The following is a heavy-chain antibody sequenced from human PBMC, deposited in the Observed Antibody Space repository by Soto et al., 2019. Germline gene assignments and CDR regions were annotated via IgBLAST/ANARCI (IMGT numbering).Heavy chain of an antibody. CDR3: ASATMVRGVGYYYMDV. CDR2: IIPNLGVA. Sequence: SVKVSCKASGYTFTGYYMHWVRQAPGQGLEWMGRIIPNLGVANYAQKFQGRVTITADKSTSTAYMELSSLRSEDTAVYYCASATMVRGVGYYYMDVWGKGTTVTVSS. D-gene: IGHD3-10*01. CDR1: GYTFTGYY. J-gene: IGHJ6*03. V-gene: IGHV1-69*02.